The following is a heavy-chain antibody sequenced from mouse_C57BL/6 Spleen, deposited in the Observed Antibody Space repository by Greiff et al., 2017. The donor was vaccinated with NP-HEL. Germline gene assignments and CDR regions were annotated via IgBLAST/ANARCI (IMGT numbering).Heavy chain of an antibody. V-gene: IGHV1-85*01. CDR3: ASYGSSLDY. CDR1: GYTFTIYD. J-gene: IGHJ2*01. D-gene: IGHD1-1*01. CDR2: IYPRDGST. Sequence: QVHVKQSGPALVKPGASLQLSCKASGYTFTIYDINWVRQRPGQGLEWIGWIYPRDGSTKYNETFKAKATLTVDKSSSTAFMELHSLTSEDAAVYFCASYGSSLDYWGQGTTLTVSS.